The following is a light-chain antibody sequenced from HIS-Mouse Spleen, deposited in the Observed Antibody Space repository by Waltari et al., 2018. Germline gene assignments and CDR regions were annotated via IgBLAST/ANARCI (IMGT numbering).Light chain of an antibody. J-gene: IGLJ2*01. Sequence: SYELTQPPSVSVSPGQTARITCSGDALPKQYAYWYQQKSGQAPVLVIYEDSKRPSGILEVFSSYSSWTMATVTSSCAQVEDEADYYCYSTDSSGNHRVFGGGTKLTVL. CDR1: ALPKQY. CDR2: EDS. CDR3: YSTDSSGNHRV. V-gene: IGLV3-10*01.